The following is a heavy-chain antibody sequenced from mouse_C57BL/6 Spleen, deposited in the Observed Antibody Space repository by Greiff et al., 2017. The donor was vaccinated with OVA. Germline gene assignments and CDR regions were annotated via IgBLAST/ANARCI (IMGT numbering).Heavy chain of an antibody. D-gene: IGHD2-1*01. CDR2: ISDGGSYT. CDR3: ARDLGKGGAMDY. V-gene: IGHV5-4*01. J-gene: IGHJ4*01. CDR1: GFTFSSYA. Sequence: EVHLVESGGGLVKPGGSLKLSCAASGFTFSSYAMSWVRQTPEQRLEWVATISDGGSYTYYPDNVKGRFTISRDNAKNNLYLQMSHLKSEDTAMYYCARDLGKGGAMDYWGQGTSVTVSS.